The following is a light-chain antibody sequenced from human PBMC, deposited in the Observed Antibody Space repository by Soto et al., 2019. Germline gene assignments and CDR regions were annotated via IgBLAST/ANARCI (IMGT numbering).Light chain of an antibody. CDR3: QQYYNGPPWT. Sequence: EIVMTQSPATLSVSPGERATLSCRASQSVSSNLAWYQQKAGQAPRLLIHGASTRATGIPARFSGSGSGTEFTLTISSLQSEDFAVYYCQQYYNGPPWTFGQGSKVEIK. J-gene: IGKJ1*01. V-gene: IGKV3-15*01. CDR2: GAS. CDR1: QSVSSN.